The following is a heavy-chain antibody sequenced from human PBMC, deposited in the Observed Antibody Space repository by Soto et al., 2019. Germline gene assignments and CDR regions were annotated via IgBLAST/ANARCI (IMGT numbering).Heavy chain of an antibody. CDR2: IYYRGNA. CDR1: DDSINSDKYY. D-gene: IGHD5-12*01. CDR3: ARLEGLATISYYFDF. Sequence: QLQLQESGPGLVKPSETLSLTCSVSDDSINSDKYYWGWIRQPPGKGLEWIGSIYYRGNAYYNPSLQTRVTISVDKSKGQFSLKLNSVPAADSAVYFCARLEGLATISYYFDFWGPGALVTVSS. V-gene: IGHV4-39*01. J-gene: IGHJ4*02.